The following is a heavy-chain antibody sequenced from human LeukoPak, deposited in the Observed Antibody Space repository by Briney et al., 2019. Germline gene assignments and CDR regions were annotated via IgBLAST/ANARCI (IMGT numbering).Heavy chain of an antibody. Sequence: GGSLRLSGAASGFTFSSYWMAWVRQAPGKGLEWVANIKQDGSEKYYVDSVKGRFTISRDNAKNSLYLQMNSLRAEDTAVYYCARTANFAAGYYIDYWGQGTLVTVSS. J-gene: IGHJ4*02. V-gene: IGHV3-7*01. CDR3: ARTANFAAGYYIDY. D-gene: IGHD6-13*01. CDR2: IKQDGSEK. CDR1: GFTFSSYW.